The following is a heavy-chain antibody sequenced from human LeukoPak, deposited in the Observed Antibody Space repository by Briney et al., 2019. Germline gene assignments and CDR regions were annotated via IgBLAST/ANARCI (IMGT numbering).Heavy chain of an antibody. J-gene: IGHJ4*02. CDR3: AHVAVAVAQFDY. Sequence: SGPTLVNPTETLTLTCTVSGFSLSNARMGVSWIRQPPGKALEWLAHIFSNDEKSYSTSLKSRLTISKDTYKSQVVLTLTNVDPVDTATYYCAHVAVAVAQFDYWGQGIPVTVSS. CDR1: GFSLSNARMG. V-gene: IGHV2-26*01. D-gene: IGHD4-23*01. CDR2: IFSNDEK.